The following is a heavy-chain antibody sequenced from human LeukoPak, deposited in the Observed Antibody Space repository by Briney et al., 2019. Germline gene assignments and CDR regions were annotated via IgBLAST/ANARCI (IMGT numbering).Heavy chain of an antibody. CDR1: GFTFSIYA. CDR3: AKSVGIAVAGTLDY. Sequence: GGSLRLSCAASGFTFSIYAMSWVRQAPGKGLEWVSGISGSGGSTYYADSVKGRFTVSRDNSKNTLYLQMNSLRAEDTAVYYCAKSVGIAVAGTLDYWGQGTLVTVSS. V-gene: IGHV3-23*01. J-gene: IGHJ4*02. CDR2: ISGSGGST. D-gene: IGHD6-19*01.